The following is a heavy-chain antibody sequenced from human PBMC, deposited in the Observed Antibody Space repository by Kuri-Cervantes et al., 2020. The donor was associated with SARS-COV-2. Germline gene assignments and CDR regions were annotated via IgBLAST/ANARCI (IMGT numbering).Heavy chain of an antibody. V-gene: IGHV4-34*01. Sequence: GSLRLSCAVYGGSFSGYYWSWIRQPPGKGLEWIGEINHSGSTNYNPSLKSRVTISVDTSKNQFSLKLSSVTAADTAVYYCARFDRRGYCDSSGPRPPYYYYGMDVWGQGTTVTVSS. CDR2: INHSGST. CDR1: GGSFSGYY. J-gene: IGHJ6*02. CDR3: ARFDRRGYCDSSGPRPPYYYYGMDV. D-gene: IGHD3-22*01.